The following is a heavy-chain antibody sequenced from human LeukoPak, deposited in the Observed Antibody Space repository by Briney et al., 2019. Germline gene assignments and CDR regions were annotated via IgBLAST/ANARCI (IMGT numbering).Heavy chain of an antibody. CDR1: GFTFSSYW. J-gene: IGHJ4*02. Sequence: PGGSLRLSCAASGFTFSSYWMSWVRQAPGKGLEWVANIKQDGSEKYYVDSVKGRFTISRDNAKNSLYLQMNSLRAEDTAVYYCARAYYDFWSGYSKLDYWGQGTLVTVSS. D-gene: IGHD3-3*01. V-gene: IGHV3-7*01. CDR3: ARAYYDFWSGYSKLDY. CDR2: IKQDGSEK.